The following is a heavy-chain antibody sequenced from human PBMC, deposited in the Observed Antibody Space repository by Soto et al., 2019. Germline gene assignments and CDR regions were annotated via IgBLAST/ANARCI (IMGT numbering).Heavy chain of an antibody. D-gene: IGHD6-19*01. CDR2: INAYNGNT. V-gene: IGHV1-18*01. Sequence: QVQLVQSGAEVKKPGASVKVSCKASGYTFTSYGISWVRQAPGQGLEGMGWINAYNGNTNYAPKLQGRVTMTTDRPTSTAYMALRSLRSDDTAVYYCARDPVAGTYFDYWGQGALVTVSS. CDR1: GYTFTSYG. J-gene: IGHJ4*02. CDR3: ARDPVAGTYFDY.